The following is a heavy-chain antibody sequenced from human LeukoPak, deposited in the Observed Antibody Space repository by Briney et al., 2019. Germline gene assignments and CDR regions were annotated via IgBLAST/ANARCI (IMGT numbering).Heavy chain of an antibody. CDR2: VSWNSGSI. CDR3: AKDIDGDSPCDAFDI. V-gene: IGHV3-9*01. D-gene: IGHD4-17*01. CDR1: GFTFSSYS. Sequence: GGSLRLSCAASGFTFSSYSMNWVRQAPGKGLEWVSGVSWNSGSIGYADSVKGRFTISRDNAKNSLYLQMNSLRAEDTALYYCAKDIDGDSPCDAFDIWGQGTMVTVSS. J-gene: IGHJ3*02.